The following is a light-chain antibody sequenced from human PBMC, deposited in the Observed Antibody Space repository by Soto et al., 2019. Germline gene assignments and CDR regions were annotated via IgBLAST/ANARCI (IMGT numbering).Light chain of an antibody. V-gene: IGKV3-20*01. J-gene: IGKJ2*01. CDR1: QSVSSSY. CDR2: GAS. Sequence: EIVLTQSPGTRSLSPGERATLSCRASQSVSSSYLAWYQQKPGQAPRLLIYGASSRATGIPDRFSGSGSGTDFTLTISRLEPEDFAVYYCQQYGSSPRYTFGQGTKLEIK. CDR3: QQYGSSPRYT.